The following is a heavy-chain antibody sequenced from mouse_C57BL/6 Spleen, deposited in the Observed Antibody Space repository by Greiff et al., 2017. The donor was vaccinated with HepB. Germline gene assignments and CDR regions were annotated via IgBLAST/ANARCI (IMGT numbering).Heavy chain of an antibody. CDR3: ARKSRGAYWYFDV. V-gene: IGHV1-18*01. CDR2: INPNNGGT. Sequence: EVQLQQSGPELVKPGASVKIPCKASGYTFTDYNMDWVKQSHGKSLEWIGDINPNNGGTIYNQKFKGKATLTVDKSSSTAYMELRSLTSEDTAVYYCARKSRGAYWYFDVWGTGTTVTVSS. J-gene: IGHJ1*03. CDR1: GYTFTDYN. D-gene: IGHD1-1*01.